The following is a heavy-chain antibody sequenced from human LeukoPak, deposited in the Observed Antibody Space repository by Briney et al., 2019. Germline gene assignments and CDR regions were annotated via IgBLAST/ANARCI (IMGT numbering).Heavy chain of an antibody. CDR1: EFTFSNFA. CDR3: ARDHRYSSWN. Sequence: GGSLRLSCAASEFTFSNFAMSWVRQAPGKGLEWVSTISGSGDNTYYADSVKGRFTISRDNSKNTLSLHMNTLRAEDTAVYYCARDHRYSSWNWGQGTLVTVSS. J-gene: IGHJ4*02. D-gene: IGHD5-18*01. V-gene: IGHV3-23*01. CDR2: ISGSGDNT.